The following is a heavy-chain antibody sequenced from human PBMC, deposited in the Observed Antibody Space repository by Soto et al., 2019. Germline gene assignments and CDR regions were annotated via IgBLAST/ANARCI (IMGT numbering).Heavy chain of an antibody. D-gene: IGHD3-10*01. CDR3: ARAGGSGCYPRGHDAFDI. Sequence: GGSLRLSCAASGFTFSDYYMSWIRQAPGKGLEWVSYISSSSSYTNYADSVKGRFTISRDNAKNSLYLQMNSLRAEDTAVYYCARAGGSGCYPRGHDAFDIWGQGTMVTVSS. CDR1: GFTFSDYY. CDR2: ISSSSSYT. V-gene: IGHV3-11*05. J-gene: IGHJ3*02.